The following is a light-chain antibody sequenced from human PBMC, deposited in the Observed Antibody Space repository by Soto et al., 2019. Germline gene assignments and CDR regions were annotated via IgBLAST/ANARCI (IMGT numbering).Light chain of an antibody. CDR1: SSDVGGYNY. CDR2: EVS. J-gene: IGLJ7*01. CDR3: GSYTSSTTLVL. Sequence: QTVLTQPASVSGSPGQSITISCTGTSSDVGGYNYVSWYQQHPGKAPKLMIFEVSDRPSGVSNRFSGSKSGNTASLTISGLQAEDEADYYCGSYTSSTTLVLFGGGTQLTVL. V-gene: IGLV2-14*01.